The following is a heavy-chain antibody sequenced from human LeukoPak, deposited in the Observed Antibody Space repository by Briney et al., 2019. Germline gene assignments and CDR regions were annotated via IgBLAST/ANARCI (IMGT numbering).Heavy chain of an antibody. Sequence: PGGSLRLSCAASGFTFSSYWMSWVRQAPGKGLEWVANIKQDGSEKYYVDSVKGRFTISRDNAKNSLYLQMNSLRAEDTAVYYCASCSSTSCYYYYGMDVWGQGTTVTVSS. CDR1: GFTFSSYW. J-gene: IGHJ6*02. V-gene: IGHV3-7*05. CDR2: IKQDGSEK. CDR3: ASCSSTSCYYYYGMDV. D-gene: IGHD2-2*01.